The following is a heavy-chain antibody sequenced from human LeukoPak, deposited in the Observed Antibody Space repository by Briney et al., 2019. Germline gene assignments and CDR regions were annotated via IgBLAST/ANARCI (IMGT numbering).Heavy chain of an antibody. Sequence: GGSLRLSCTASGFTFGDYAMSWVRQAPGKGLEWVGFIRSKAYGGTTEYAASVKGRFTISRDDSKSIAYLQMNSLKTEDTAVYYCTRVVPAAHYGMDVWGQGTTVTVSS. J-gene: IGHJ6*02. CDR2: IRSKAYGGTT. V-gene: IGHV3-49*04. CDR3: TRVVPAAHYGMDV. CDR1: GFTFGDYA. D-gene: IGHD2-2*01.